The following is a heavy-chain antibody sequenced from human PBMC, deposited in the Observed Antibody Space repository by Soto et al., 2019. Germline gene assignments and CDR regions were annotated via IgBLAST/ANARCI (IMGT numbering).Heavy chain of an antibody. CDR3: AMTTVVRDEYYYYYGMDV. CDR2: IYYSGST. Sequence: PSETLSLTCTVSGGSISSSSYYWGWIRQPPGKGLEWIGSIYYSGSTYYNPSLKSRVTISVDTSKNQFSLKLSSVTAADTAVYYCAMTTVVRDEYYYYYGMDVWGQGTTVTGSS. CDR1: GGSISSSSYY. D-gene: IGHD4-17*01. J-gene: IGHJ6*02. V-gene: IGHV4-39*01.